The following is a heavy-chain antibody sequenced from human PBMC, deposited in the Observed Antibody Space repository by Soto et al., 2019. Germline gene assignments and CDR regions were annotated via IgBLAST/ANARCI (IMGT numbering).Heavy chain of an antibody. Sequence: PGGSLRLSCAASGFTFSSYAMSWVRQAPGKGMEWVAAISSSGGSTYYADSVKGRFTISRDNSKNTLYLQMNSLRAEDAAVYYCAKDLVGSNADYFGYWGQGTLVTVSS. CDR3: AKDLVGSNADYFGY. J-gene: IGHJ4*02. CDR2: ISSSGGST. CDR1: GFTFSSYA. V-gene: IGHV3-23*01. D-gene: IGHD2-15*01.